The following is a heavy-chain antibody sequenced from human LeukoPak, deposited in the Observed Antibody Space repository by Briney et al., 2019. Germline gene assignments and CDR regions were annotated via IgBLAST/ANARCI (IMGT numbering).Heavy chain of an antibody. CDR1: GFTFSSYS. J-gene: IGHJ4*02. CDR3: ARGTTYYYGSGSPPFDY. D-gene: IGHD3-10*01. V-gene: IGHV3-21*01. CDR2: ISSSSSYI. Sequence: GGSLILPCAASGFTFSSYSMNWVRQAPGKGLEWVSSISSSSSYIYYADSVKGRFTISRDNAKNSLYLQMNSLRAEDTAVYYCARGTTYYYGSGSPPFDYWGQGTLVTVSS.